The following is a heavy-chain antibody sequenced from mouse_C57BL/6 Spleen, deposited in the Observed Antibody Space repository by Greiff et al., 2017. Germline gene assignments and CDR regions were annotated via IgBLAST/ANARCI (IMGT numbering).Heavy chain of an antibody. Sequence: EVMLVESGGGLVKPGGSLKLSCAASGFTFSSYTMSWVRQTPEKRLEWVATISGGGGNTYYPDSVKGRFTISRDNAKNTLYLQMSSLRSEDTALYYCARLLGGYFDYWGQGTTLTVSS. V-gene: IGHV5-9*01. CDR2: ISGGGGNT. CDR1: GFTFSSYT. CDR3: ARLLGGYFDY. J-gene: IGHJ2*01. D-gene: IGHD3-1*01.